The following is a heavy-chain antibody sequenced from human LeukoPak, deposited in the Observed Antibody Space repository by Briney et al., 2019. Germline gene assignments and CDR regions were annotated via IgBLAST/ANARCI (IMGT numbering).Heavy chain of an antibody. CDR1: GGTFISYA. J-gene: IGHJ5*02. CDR2: IIPIFGTT. V-gene: IGHV1-69*05. Sequence: ASVKVSCKASGGTFISYAVSWMRQAPGQGLEWMGRIIPIFGTTNYAQKFQGRVTITTDESTSTAYMELSSLRSEDTAVYYCATNFKTVAANWFDPWGQGTLLTVSS. CDR3: ATNFKTVAANWFDP. D-gene: IGHD6-19*01.